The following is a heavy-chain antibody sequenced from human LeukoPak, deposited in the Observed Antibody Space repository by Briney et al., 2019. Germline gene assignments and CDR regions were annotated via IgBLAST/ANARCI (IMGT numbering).Heavy chain of an antibody. V-gene: IGHV1-69*04. CDR3: ARSLGYCSGGSCPWGMDV. Sequence: GASVNVSCTASGGTFSSYAISWVRQAPGQGLEWMGRIIPILGIANYAQKFQGRVTITADKSTSTAYMELGSLRSEDTAVYYCARSLGYCSGGSCPWGMDVWGQGTTVTVSS. D-gene: IGHD2-15*01. J-gene: IGHJ6*02. CDR1: GGTFSSYA. CDR2: IIPILGIA.